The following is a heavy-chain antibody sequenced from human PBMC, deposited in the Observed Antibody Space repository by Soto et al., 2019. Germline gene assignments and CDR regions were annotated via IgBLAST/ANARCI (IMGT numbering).Heavy chain of an antibody. D-gene: IGHD2-15*01. Sequence: QVQLQQWGAGLLKPSETLSLTCAVYGGSFSGYYWSWIRQPPGKGLEWIGEINHSGSTNYNPSLKSRVNISVDTSKNQFSLKLSSVTAADTAVYYCARVVAATSRWFGYWGQGTLVTVSS. CDR1: GGSFSGYY. CDR2: INHSGST. V-gene: IGHV4-34*01. J-gene: IGHJ4*02. CDR3: ARVVAATSRWFGY.